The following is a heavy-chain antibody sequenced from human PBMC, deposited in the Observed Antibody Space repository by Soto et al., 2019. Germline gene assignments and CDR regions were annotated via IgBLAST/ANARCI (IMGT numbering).Heavy chain of an antibody. J-gene: IGHJ6*02. CDR3: ARDLIGTVYGMDV. CDR1: GFTFSNFG. CDR2: IWYDGSNK. Sequence: QGQLVESGGGVVQPGRSRRLSCAASGFTFSNFGMHWVRQAPGKGLEWVAVIWYDGSNKYYADSVKGRFTISRDNSKNTLYLQMNSLRAEDTAVFYCARDLIGTVYGMDVWGQGTTVTVSS. V-gene: IGHV3-33*01. D-gene: IGHD3-16*02.